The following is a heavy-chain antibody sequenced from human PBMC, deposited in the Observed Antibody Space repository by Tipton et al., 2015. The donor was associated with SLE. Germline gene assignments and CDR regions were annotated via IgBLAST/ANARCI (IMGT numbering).Heavy chain of an antibody. CDR3: AKRRGGYQYYFDY. CDR1: GFTFSSYA. CDR2: ISYDGSNK. D-gene: IGHD3-22*01. Sequence: SLRLSCEASGFTFSSYAMHWVRQAPGKGLEWVAVISYDGSNKYHADSVKGRFTISRDNSKNTPYLQMNSLRAEDTAVYYCAKRRGGYQYYFDYWGQGTLVTVSS. J-gene: IGHJ4*02. V-gene: IGHV3-30*04.